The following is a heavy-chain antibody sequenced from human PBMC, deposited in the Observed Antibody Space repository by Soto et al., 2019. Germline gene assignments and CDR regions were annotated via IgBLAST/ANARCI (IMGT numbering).Heavy chain of an antibody. Sequence: QVQLVQSGAEVKKPGSSVKVSCKASGGTFSSYAISWVRQAPGQGLEWMGGIIPIFGTANYAQKFQGRVTNPSDEPTSTAYMELSSLRSEDTAVYYCALLLAPAATLSYYYHGMDVWGQGTTVTVAS. J-gene: IGHJ6*02. D-gene: IGHD2-2*01. V-gene: IGHV1-69*05. CDR3: ALLLAPAATLSYYYHGMDV. CDR1: GGTFSSYA. CDR2: IIPIFGTA.